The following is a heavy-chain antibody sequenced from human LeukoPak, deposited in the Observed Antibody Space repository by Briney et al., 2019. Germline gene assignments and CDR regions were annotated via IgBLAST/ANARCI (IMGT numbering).Heavy chain of an antibody. V-gene: IGHV3-30*18. CDR2: ISYGGSNK. CDR3: AKDHLSYGDEYYYYGMDV. D-gene: IGHD4-17*01. CDR1: GFTFSSYG. Sequence: GGSLRLSCAASGFTFSSYGMHWVRQAPGKGLEWVAVISYGGSNKYYADSVKGRFTISRDNSKNTLYLQMNSLRAEDTAVYYCAKDHLSYGDEYYYYGMDVWGQGTTVTVSS. J-gene: IGHJ6*02.